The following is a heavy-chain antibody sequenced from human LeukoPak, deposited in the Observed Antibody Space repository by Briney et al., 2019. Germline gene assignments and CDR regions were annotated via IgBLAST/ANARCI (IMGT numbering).Heavy chain of an antibody. CDR1: GFTFSDYY. CDR2: ISSSGSNI. Sequence: GGSLRLSCAASGFTFSDYYMSWIRQAPGKGLEWVSYISSSGSNIYYADSVKGRLTISRDNAKNSLYLQMNSLRAEDTAVYYCAREGGGATTGEGAEAYYYYMDVWGKGTTVTVSS. D-gene: IGHD1-26*01. J-gene: IGHJ6*03. V-gene: IGHV3-11*04. CDR3: AREGGGATTGEGAEAYYYYMDV.